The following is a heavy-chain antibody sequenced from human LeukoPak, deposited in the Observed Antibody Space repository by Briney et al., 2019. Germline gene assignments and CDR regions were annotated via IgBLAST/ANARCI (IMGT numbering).Heavy chain of an antibody. CDR3: ARVGPVGATNLDAFDI. V-gene: IGHV1-46*01. CDR2: INPSGGST. D-gene: IGHD1-26*01. Sequence: GASVKVSCKASGYTFTSYYMHWVRQAPGQGLEWMGIINPSGGSTNYAQKFQGRVTMTRDTSISTAYMELSRLRSDDTAVYYCARVGPVGATNLDAFDIWGQGTMVTVSS. J-gene: IGHJ3*02. CDR1: GYTFTSYY.